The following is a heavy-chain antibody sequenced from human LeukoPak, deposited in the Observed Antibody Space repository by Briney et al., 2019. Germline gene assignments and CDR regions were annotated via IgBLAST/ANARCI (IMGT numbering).Heavy chain of an antibody. CDR3: TTNAPTPGPGGY. Sequence: GRSLRLSCAASGFTFSSYAMHWVRQAPGKGLEWVGRIKSKTDGGTTDYAAPVKGRFTISRDDSKNTLYLQMNSLKTEDTAVYYCTTNAPTPGPGGYWGQGTLVTVSS. V-gene: IGHV3-15*07. J-gene: IGHJ4*02. CDR1: GFTFSSYA. D-gene: IGHD1-14*01. CDR2: IKSKTDGGTT.